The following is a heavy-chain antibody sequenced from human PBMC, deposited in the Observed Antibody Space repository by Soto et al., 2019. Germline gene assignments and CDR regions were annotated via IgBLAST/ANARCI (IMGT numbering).Heavy chain of an antibody. Sequence: EVQLVESGGGLVQPGGSLRLSCAASGFTFSSYWMSWVRQAPGKGLEWVANIKQDGSEKYDVDSVKGRFTISRDNAKNSLYLQMNGLRAEDTSVYYCARGGTRGWYRNWFDPWGQGTLVTVSS. CDR3: ARGGTRGWYRNWFDP. V-gene: IGHV3-7*03. D-gene: IGHD6-19*01. CDR2: IKQDGSEK. J-gene: IGHJ5*02. CDR1: GFTFSSYW.